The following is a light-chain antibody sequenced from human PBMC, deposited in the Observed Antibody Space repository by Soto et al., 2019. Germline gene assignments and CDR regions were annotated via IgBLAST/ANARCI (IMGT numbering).Light chain of an antibody. CDR3: QSYDRSLSVV. V-gene: IGLV1-40*01. Sequence: QSVLTQPPSVSGAPGQRVTISCTGSNSNIGAGYDVHWYQQLPGTAPKLLIFGSTDRPSGVPDRFSGSKSGTSASLAITGLQAGDEADYYCQSYDRSLSVVFGGGTKLTVL. CDR1: NSNIGAGYD. CDR2: GST. J-gene: IGLJ2*01.